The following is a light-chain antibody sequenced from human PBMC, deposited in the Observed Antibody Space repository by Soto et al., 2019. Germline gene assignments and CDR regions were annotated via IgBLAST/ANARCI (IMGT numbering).Light chain of an antibody. CDR3: QQYGSSLST. V-gene: IGKV3-20*01. J-gene: IGKJ1*01. CDR1: QSVSNNY. CDR2: ATS. Sequence: EIVLTQSPGTLSLSPGERATLSCRASQSVSNNYLAWYQQKPGQAPRLLIYATSSRATDIPDRFIGYGSGTDFTLTISGLEPEDFAVYYCQQYGSSLSTFGQGTKVDI.